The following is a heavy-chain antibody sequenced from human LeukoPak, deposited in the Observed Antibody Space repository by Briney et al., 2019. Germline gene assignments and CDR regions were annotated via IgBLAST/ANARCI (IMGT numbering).Heavy chain of an antibody. CDR2: ISGSGGST. J-gene: IGHJ4*02. V-gene: IGHV3-23*01. CDR3: AKDPTLRLGNY. Sequence: PGGSLRLSCSASGFTFSSYAMSWVRQAPGKGLEWVSAISGSGGSTYYADSVKGRFTISRDNSKNTLYLQMNSLRVEDTAVYYCAKDPTLRLGNYWGQGTLVTVSS. D-gene: IGHD5-12*01. CDR1: GFTFSSYA.